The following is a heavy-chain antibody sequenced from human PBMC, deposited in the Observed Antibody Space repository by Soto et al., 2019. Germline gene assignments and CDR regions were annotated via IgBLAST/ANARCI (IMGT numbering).Heavy chain of an antibody. J-gene: IGHJ5*02. Sequence: SETLSLTCAVSGGSIGGVGYSWSWIRQPPGGGLEWIGYMYHSGTFLKSPSLKARLTMSLDMSKNQFSLTLNSMTAADTAVYYCARAQFYSGSGNYNNLMFDAWGQGIQVTVSS. CDR1: GGSIGGVGYS. CDR3: ARAQFYSGSGNYNNLMFDA. CDR2: MYHSGTF. V-gene: IGHV4-30-2*01. D-gene: IGHD3-10*01.